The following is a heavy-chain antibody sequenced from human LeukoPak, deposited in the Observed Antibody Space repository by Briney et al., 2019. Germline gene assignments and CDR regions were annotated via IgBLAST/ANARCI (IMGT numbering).Heavy chain of an antibody. V-gene: IGHV3-9*01. CDR1: GFTFDDCA. CDR2: ISWNSGSI. D-gene: IGHD5-24*01. J-gene: IGHJ4*02. CDR3: AKDMGPSRDGYNFGY. Sequence: GRSLRLSCAASGFTFDDCAMHWVRQAPGKGLEWVSGISWNSGSIGYADSAKGRFTISRDNAKNSLYLQMNSLRAEDTALYYCAKDMGPSRDGYNFGYWGQGTLVTVSS.